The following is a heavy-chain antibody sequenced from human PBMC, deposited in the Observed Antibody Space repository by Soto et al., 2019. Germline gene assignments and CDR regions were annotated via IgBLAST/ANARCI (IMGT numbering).Heavy chain of an antibody. J-gene: IGHJ3*02. V-gene: IGHV3-21*01. CDR2: ISSSSSYI. CDR1: GFTFSSYS. Sequence: GGSLRLSCAASGFTFSSYSMNWVRQAPGKGLEWVSSISSSSSYIYYADSVEGRFTISRDNSKNTLYLQMNSLRSEDTAVYYCARQLYCSSTSCLTLGFAFDIWGQGTMVTVSS. D-gene: IGHD2-2*01. CDR3: ARQLYCSSTSCLTLGFAFDI.